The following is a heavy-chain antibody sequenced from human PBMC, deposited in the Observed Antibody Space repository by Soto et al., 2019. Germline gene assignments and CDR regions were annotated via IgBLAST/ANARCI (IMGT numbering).Heavy chain of an antibody. CDR1: GFTFSSYA. CDR2: ISYDGSNK. CDR3: ARDLGWNDGDRYYYYGMDV. D-gene: IGHD1-1*01. V-gene: IGHV3-30-3*01. Sequence: PGGSLRLSCAASGFTFSSYAMHWVRQAPGKGLEWVAVISYDGSNKYYADSVKGRFTISRDNSKNTLYLQMNSLRAEDTAVYYCARDLGWNDGDRYYYYGMDVWGQGTTVTVSS. J-gene: IGHJ6*02.